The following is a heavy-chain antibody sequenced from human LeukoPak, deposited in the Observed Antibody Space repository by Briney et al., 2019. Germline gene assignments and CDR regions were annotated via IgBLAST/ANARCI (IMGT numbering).Heavy chain of an antibody. V-gene: IGHV4-4*02. J-gene: IGHJ4*02. CDR1: GDSIRSSYW. Sequence: SGTLSLTCAVSGDSIRSSYWWRWVRQPPGKGLQWIGEIYHSGSTNYNPSLKSRVTISVDKSKNQFSLKLRSVTAADTAVYYCARKTYSGYDGTFYWGQGTLVTVSS. D-gene: IGHD5-12*01. CDR3: ARKTYSGYDGTFY. CDR2: IYHSGST.